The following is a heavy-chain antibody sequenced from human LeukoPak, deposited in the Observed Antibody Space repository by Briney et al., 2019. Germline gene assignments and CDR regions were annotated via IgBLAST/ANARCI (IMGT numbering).Heavy chain of an antibody. CDR2: ISSSGSTI. Sequence: GGSLRLSCAASGFTFSDYYMSWIRQAPGKGLEWVSYISSSGSTIYYADSVKGRFTISRDNAKNSLYLQMNSLRAEDTAVYYCARDLVCDSSGYYIYYYGMDVWGQGTTVTVSS. CDR1: GFTFSDYY. J-gene: IGHJ6*02. D-gene: IGHD3-22*01. CDR3: ARDLVCDSSGYYIYYYGMDV. V-gene: IGHV3-11*01.